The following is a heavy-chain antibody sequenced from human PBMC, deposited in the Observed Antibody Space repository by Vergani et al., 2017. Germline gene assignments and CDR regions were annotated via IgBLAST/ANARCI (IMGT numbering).Heavy chain of an antibody. D-gene: IGHD2-15*01. CDR3: ARVAPLFYMDV. CDR2: IYYSGST. CDR1: GGSISSGGYY. Sequence: QVQLQQWGAGLLKPSETLSLTCAVSGGSISSGGYYWSWIRQHPGKGLEWIGYIYYSGSTFYNPSLKSRVTISVDTSKNQFSLKLSSVTAADTAVYYCARVAPLFYMDVWGKGTTVTVSS. J-gene: IGHJ6*03. V-gene: IGHV4-31*11.